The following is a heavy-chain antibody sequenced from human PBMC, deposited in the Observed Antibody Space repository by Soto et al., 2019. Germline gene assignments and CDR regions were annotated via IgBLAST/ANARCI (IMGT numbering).Heavy chain of an antibody. D-gene: IGHD2-2*01. CDR3: ARDRIVVVPAASQEDYYYGMDV. CDR1: GFTFSSYE. CDR2: ISSSGSTI. V-gene: IGHV3-48*03. J-gene: IGHJ6*02. Sequence: EVPLVESGGGLVQPGGSLRLSCAASGFTFSSYEMNWVRQAPGKGLEWVSYISSSGSTIYYADSVKGRFTISRDNAKNSLYLQMNSLRAEDTAVYYCARDRIVVVPAASQEDYYYGMDVWGQGTTVTVSS.